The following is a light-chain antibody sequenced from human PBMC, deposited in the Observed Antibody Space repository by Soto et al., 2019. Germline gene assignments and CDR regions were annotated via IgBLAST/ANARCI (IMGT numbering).Light chain of an antibody. V-gene: IGKV3-15*01. CDR1: QSVSSN. J-gene: IGKJ2*01. CDR2: DAS. CDR3: QQCNNLPYT. Sequence: EVVMTQSPATLSVSPGERATLSCRASQSVSSNLVWYQQKPGQASRVLIYDASTRATGISARFGVSESGTEFALTISSLQAEDLAFYSRQQCNNLPYTFGHGPKLEIK.